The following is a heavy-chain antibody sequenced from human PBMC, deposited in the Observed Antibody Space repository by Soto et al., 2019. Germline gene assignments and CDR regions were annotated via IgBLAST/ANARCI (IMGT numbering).Heavy chain of an antibody. CDR2: IIPIPGTA. D-gene: IGHD2-2*01. Sequence: QVQLVQSGAEVKKPGSSVKVSCKASGGTFGSYAISWVRQAPGQGLEWMGGIIPIPGTANYEQKFQGRVTIAADESTSTAYMELSRLRAEDTAVYSCARSQGSSTSLEIYYYDDYGMDVWGQGTTVTVSS. CDR3: ARSQGSSTSLEIYYYDDYGMDV. J-gene: IGHJ6*02. CDR1: GGTFGSYA. V-gene: IGHV1-69*01.